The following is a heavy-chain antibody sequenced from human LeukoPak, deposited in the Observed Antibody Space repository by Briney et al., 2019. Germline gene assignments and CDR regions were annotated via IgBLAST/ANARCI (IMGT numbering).Heavy chain of an antibody. Sequence: GRSLRLSCAASGFTFGSYAMNWVRQAPGKGLEWVAVISSDGSNKFYVDSVKGRFTISRDNPKNTLYLQMNSLRPEDTAVYYCETDSSSRIQLWTPLKYWGQGTLVTVSS. CDR1: GFTFGSYA. CDR3: ETDSSSRIQLWTPLKY. CDR2: ISSDGSNK. V-gene: IGHV3-30*03. J-gene: IGHJ4*02. D-gene: IGHD5-18*01.